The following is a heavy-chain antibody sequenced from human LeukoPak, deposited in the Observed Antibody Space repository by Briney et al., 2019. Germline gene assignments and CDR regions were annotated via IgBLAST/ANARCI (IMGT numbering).Heavy chain of an antibody. CDR1: GFTFSSYS. Sequence: GGSLRLSCAASGFTFSSYSMNWVRQAPGKGLEWVSYISSSGSTIYYADSVKGRFTISRDNAKNSLYLQMNSLRAEDTAVYYCARSYSGYDIFDYWGQGTLVTVSS. CDR3: ARSYSGYDIFDY. CDR2: ISSSGSTI. D-gene: IGHD5-12*01. V-gene: IGHV3-48*04. J-gene: IGHJ4*02.